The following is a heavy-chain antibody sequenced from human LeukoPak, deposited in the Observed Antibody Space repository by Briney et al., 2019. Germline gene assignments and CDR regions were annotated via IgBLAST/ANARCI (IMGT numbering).Heavy chain of an antibody. D-gene: IGHD6-6*01. Sequence: PPGGSLRLSCAASGFTFDDYAMRWVRQAPGKGLEWVSGISWNSGSIGYADSVKGRFTISRDNAKNSLYLQMNSLRAEDTAVYYCARESPLTAGEQLVQTTLDYWGQGTLVTVSS. CDR3: ARESPLTAGEQLVQTTLDY. V-gene: IGHV3-9*01. CDR1: GFTFDDYA. CDR2: ISWNSGSI. J-gene: IGHJ4*02.